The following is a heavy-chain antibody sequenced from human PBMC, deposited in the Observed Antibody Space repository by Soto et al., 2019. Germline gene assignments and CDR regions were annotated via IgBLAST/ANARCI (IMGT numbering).Heavy chain of an antibody. CDR1: GFTFSSYE. CDR3: ARDEAYDLWSGYPL. V-gene: IGHV3-48*03. CDR2: ISSSGSTI. Sequence: PGVSLRLSCAASGFTFSSYEMNWVRQAPGKGLEWVSYISSSGSTIYYADSVKGRFTISRDNAKNSLYLQMNSLRAEDTAVYYCARDEAYDLWSGYPLWGQGTLVTVSS. J-gene: IGHJ4*02. D-gene: IGHD3-3*01.